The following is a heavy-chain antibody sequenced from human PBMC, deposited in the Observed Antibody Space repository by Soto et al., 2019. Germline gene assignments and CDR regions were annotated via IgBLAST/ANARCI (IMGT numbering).Heavy chain of an antibody. J-gene: IGHJ6*02. D-gene: IGHD3-10*01. V-gene: IGHV4-31*03. CDR3: ASLAVGEHYGMDV. CDR1: GGSISSGGYY. CDR2: IYYSGST. Sequence: SETLSLTCTVSGGSISSGGYYWSWIRQHPGKGLEWIGYIYYSGSTYYNPSLKSRVTISVDTSKNQFSLKLSSVTAADTAVYYCASLAVGEHYGMDVWGQGTTVTVSS.